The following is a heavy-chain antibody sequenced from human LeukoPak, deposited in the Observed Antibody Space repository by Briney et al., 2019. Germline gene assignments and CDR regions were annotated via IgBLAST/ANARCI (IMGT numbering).Heavy chain of an antibody. CDR2: ISSTSGTI. CDR1: GFSFSTYS. Sequence: GGSLRLSCAASGFSFSTYSMNWVRQAPGKGLEWVSYISSTSGTIYYADSVKGRFTISRDNAKNSLFLQMNSLRAEDTAVYYCARGPVGYCSSTSCYFDYWGQGTLVTVSS. J-gene: IGHJ4*02. V-gene: IGHV3-48*01. D-gene: IGHD2-2*01. CDR3: ARGPVGYCSSTSCYFDY.